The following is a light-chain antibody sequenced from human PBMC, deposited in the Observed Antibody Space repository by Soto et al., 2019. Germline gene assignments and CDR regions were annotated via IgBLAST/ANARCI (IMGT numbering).Light chain of an antibody. CDR3: QQYYSWPPIT. CDR1: RSVSCI. J-gene: IGKJ5*01. Sequence: EIVSTQTPATLPLSPGERATLSCRASRSVSCILACWQQQPGEAPSLLLYGASSRATGIPARCSGSGSGAAFTLTISSLQAEDFAVYYCQQYYSWPPITFGQGTRLEIK. V-gene: IGKV3-15*01. CDR2: GAS.